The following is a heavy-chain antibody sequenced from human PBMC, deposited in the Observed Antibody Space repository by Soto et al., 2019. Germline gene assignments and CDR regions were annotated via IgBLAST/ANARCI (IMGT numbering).Heavy chain of an antibody. J-gene: IGHJ4*02. CDR3: ARDVSHYYDSAGLDY. CDR1: GFTFSSYG. V-gene: IGHV3-33*01. CDR2: IWYDGSNK. Sequence: QVQLVESGGGVVQPGRSLRLSCAASGFTFSSYGMHWVRQAPGKGLEWVAVIWYDGSNKYYADSVKGRFTISRDNSKNTLYLQRNGLRAEDTAVYYCARDVSHYYDSAGLDYWGQGTLVTVSS. D-gene: IGHD3-22*01.